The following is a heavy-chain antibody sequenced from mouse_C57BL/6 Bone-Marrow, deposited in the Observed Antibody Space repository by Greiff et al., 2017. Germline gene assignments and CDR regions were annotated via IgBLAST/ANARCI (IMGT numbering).Heavy chain of an antibody. Sequence: EVQGVESGGDLVKPGGSLKLSCAASGFTFSSYGMSWVRQTPDKRLEWVATISSGGSYTNYPDSVKGRFTISRDTAKNTLYLQMSRLTSADTAMYYCARRGVLWSSGFAYWGQGTLVTVSA. J-gene: IGHJ3*01. CDR1: GFTFSSYG. D-gene: IGHD1-1*02. CDR2: ISSGGSYT. V-gene: IGHV5-6*01. CDR3: ARRGVLWSSGFAY.